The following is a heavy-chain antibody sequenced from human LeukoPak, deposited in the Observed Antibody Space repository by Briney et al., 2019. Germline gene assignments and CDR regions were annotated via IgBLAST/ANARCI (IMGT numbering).Heavy chain of an antibody. V-gene: IGHV5-51*01. CDR1: GYSFTSYW. D-gene: IGHD6-6*01. Sequence: GESLKISCKGSGYSFTSYWIGWVRQMPGKGLAWMGIIYPGDSDTRYSPSFQGQVTISADKSISTAYLQWSSLKASDTALYYCARLDRQLVGAFDIWGQGTMVTVSS. CDR2: IYPGDSDT. CDR3: ARLDRQLVGAFDI. J-gene: IGHJ3*02.